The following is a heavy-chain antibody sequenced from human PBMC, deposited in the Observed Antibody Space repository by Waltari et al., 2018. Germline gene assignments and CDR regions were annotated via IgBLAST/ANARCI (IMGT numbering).Heavy chain of an antibody. CDR2: IYYSGST. CDR3: ARDLAHDSSGGGMDV. V-gene: IGHV4-31*03. Sequence: QVQLQESGPGLVKPSQTLSLTCTVSGGSISSGGYYWRLSRQHPGKGLEWIGYIYYSGSTYYNPSLKSRVTISVDTSKNQFSLKLSSVTAADTAVYYCARDLAHDSSGGGMDVWGQGTTVTVSS. CDR1: GGSISSGGYY. J-gene: IGHJ6*02. D-gene: IGHD3-22*01.